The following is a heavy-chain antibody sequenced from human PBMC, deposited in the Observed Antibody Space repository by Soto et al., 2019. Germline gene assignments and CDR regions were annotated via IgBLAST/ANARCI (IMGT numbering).Heavy chain of an antibody. D-gene: IGHD6-13*01. Sequence: SVKVSCKASGGTFSSYAISWVRQAPGQGLEWMGGIIPIFGTANYAQKFQGRVTITADESTSTAYMELSSLRSEDTAVYYCARERVAAAGTTLFDYWGQGXLVTVYS. CDR3: ARERVAAAGTTLFDY. J-gene: IGHJ4*02. V-gene: IGHV1-69*13. CDR1: GGTFSSYA. CDR2: IIPIFGTA.